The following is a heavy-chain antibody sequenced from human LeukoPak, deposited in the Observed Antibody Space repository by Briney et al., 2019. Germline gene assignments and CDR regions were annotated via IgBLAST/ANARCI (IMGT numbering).Heavy chain of an antibody. Sequence: NPSETLSLTCTVSGGSISSYYWSWIRQPPGKGLEWIGYIYYSGSTNYNPSLKSRVTISVDTSKNQFSLKLSSVTAADTAVYYCARMDLQRYSRRDYYGMDVWGQGTTVTVSS. J-gene: IGHJ6*02. D-gene: IGHD6-13*01. CDR1: GGSISSYY. CDR3: ARMDLQRYSRRDYYGMDV. CDR2: IYYSGST. V-gene: IGHV4-59*01.